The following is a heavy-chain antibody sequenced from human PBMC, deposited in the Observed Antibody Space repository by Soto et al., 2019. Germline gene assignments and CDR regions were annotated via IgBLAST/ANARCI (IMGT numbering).Heavy chain of an antibody. V-gene: IGHV1-69*13. CDR1: GGTFSSYA. J-gene: IGHJ4*02. CDR3: ARGLYYYDSSGYYYPFDY. Sequence: SVKVSCKASGGTFSSYAISWVRQAPGQGLEWMGGIIPIFGTANYAQKFQGRVTITADESTSTAYMELSSLRSEDTAVYYCARGLYYYDSSGYYYPFDYWGQGTLVTVSS. D-gene: IGHD3-22*01. CDR2: IIPIFGTA.